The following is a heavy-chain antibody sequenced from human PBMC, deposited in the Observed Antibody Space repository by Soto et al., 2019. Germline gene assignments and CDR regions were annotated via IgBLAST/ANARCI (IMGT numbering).Heavy chain of an antibody. J-gene: IGHJ4*02. CDR2: IYYSVST. CDR1: GGSISNGNYY. CDR3: ASYDILTAYPY. D-gene: IGHD3-9*01. Sequence: SETLSLTCTVSGGSISNGNYYCSWILHPPGKGLEWIGYIYYSVSTYYNPSLKSRVTFSVDTSKNQFSLKLNSVTAADTAVYFCASYDILTAYPYWGQGTMVTVSS. V-gene: IGHV4-30-4*01.